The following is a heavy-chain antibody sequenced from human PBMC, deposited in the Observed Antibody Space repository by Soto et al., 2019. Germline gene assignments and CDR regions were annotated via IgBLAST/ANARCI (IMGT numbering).Heavy chain of an antibody. CDR3: ATRGYSYGYLPLFDY. V-gene: IGHV1-24*01. D-gene: IGHD5-18*01. J-gene: IGHJ4*02. CDR1: GYTLTELS. Sequence: GASVKVSCKVSGYTLTELSMHWVRQAPGKGLEWKGVFDPEDGETIYAQKFQGRVTMTEDTSTDTAYMELSSLRSEDMAVYYCATRGYSYGYLPLFDYWGQGTLVTVSS. CDR2: FDPEDGET.